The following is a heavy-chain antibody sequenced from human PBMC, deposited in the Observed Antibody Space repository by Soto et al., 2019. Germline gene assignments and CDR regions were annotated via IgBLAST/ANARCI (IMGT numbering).Heavy chain of an antibody. CDR3: ASVMWSFGGVIVYPSWFDP. J-gene: IGHJ5*02. V-gene: IGHV1-18*01. Sequence: GASVKVSCKASGYTSTSYGISWERQAPGQGLEWMGWISAYNGNTNYAQKLQGRVTMTTDTSTSTAYMELRSLRSDDTAVYYCASVMWSFGGVIVYPSWFDPWGQGTLGSVSS. D-gene: IGHD3-16*02. CDR1: GYTSTSYG. CDR2: ISAYNGNT.